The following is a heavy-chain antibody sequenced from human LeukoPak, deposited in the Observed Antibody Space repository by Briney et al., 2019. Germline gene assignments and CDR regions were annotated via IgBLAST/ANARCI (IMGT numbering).Heavy chain of an antibody. J-gene: IGHJ4*02. V-gene: IGHV3-7*01. Sequence: GGSLRLSCAASGFTFSTYWMSWVRQVPGKGLEWVAHIKHDGTEKYYVDSVKGRFTISRDNAKNSLHLRMNTLRVEDTAVYYCVGDPGDYWGQGTLVTVSS. CDR2: IKHDGTEK. CDR1: GFTFSTYW. CDR3: VGDPGDY.